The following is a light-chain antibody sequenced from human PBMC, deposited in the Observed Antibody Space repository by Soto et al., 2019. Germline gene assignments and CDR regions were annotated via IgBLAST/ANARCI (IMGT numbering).Light chain of an antibody. CDR1: TGAVTSDYY. Sequence: QAVVTQEPSLTVSPGGTVTLTCALTTGAVTSDYYPNWFQRRPGQALRTMIYRTSNKHSWTPARFSGSLLGGKAALTLSGVQPEDEDDYYCVLLYGGAWVFGGGTKLTVL. V-gene: IGLV7-43*01. J-gene: IGLJ3*02. CDR3: VLLYGGAWV. CDR2: RTS.